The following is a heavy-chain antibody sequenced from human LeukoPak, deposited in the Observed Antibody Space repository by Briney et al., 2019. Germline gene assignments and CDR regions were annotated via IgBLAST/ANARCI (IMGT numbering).Heavy chain of an antibody. D-gene: IGHD6-13*01. CDR3: ARDKGSSWYSLDY. V-gene: IGHV4-59*01. J-gene: IGHJ4*02. Sequence: PSESLSLTCTVSGGSLRSFYWSWTRQPPGKGLEWIGYIYNGGSTNYNPSLKSRVTISVDTSKNQFSLKLTSVTAADTAVYYCARDKGSSWYSLDYWGQGTLVTVSS. CDR2: IYNGGST. CDR1: GGSLRSFY.